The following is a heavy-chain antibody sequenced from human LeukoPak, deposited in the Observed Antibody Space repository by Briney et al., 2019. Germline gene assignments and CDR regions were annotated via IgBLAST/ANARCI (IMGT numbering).Heavy chain of an antibody. D-gene: IGHD1-26*01. J-gene: IGHJ4*02. CDR3: ARDPRSGSYQED. V-gene: IGHV3-30*03. CDR2: ISYDGSNK. Sequence: GGSLRLSCAASGFTFSSYGMHWVRQAPGKGLEWVAVISYDGSNKYYADSVKGRFTISRDNSKNTLYLQMTSLRAEDTAVYYCARDPRSGSYQEDWGQGTMVTVSS. CDR1: GFTFSSYG.